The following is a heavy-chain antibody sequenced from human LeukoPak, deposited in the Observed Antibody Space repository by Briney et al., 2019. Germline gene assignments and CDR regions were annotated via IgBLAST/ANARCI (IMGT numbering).Heavy chain of an antibody. CDR1: GFTFSSYG. CDR3: AKLGLGYYDYVWGSYRYHY. CDR2: ISGSGGST. V-gene: IGHV3-23*01. Sequence: QPGGSLRLSCAASGFTFSSYGMSWVRQAPGKGLEWVSAISGSGGSTYYADSVKGRFTISRDNSKNTLYLQMNSLRAEDTAVYYCAKLGLGYYDYVWGSYRYHYWGQGTLVTVSS. D-gene: IGHD3-16*02. J-gene: IGHJ4*02.